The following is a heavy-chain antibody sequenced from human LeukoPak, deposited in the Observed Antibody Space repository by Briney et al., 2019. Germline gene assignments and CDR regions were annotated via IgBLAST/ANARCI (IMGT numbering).Heavy chain of an antibody. J-gene: IGHJ4*02. Sequence: SSYYWGWVRQAPGKGLEWVSYISSSGSTIKYADSVKGRFTISRDNAKNSLYLQMNSLRAEDTAVYYCARNGLAAANYFDYWGQGTLVTVSS. D-gene: IGHD6-13*01. CDR3: ARNGLAAANYFDY. V-gene: IGHV3-48*03. CDR1: SSYY. CDR2: ISSSGSTI.